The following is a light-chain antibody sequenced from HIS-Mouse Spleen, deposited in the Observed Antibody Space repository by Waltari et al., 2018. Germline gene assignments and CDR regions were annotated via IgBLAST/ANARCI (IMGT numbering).Light chain of an antibody. CDR3: QAWDSSTAV. Sequence: SYELTQPPSVSVSPGQTASITCSGDKSGEQHACWYQQKPGQSPVLVIYQDSKRPSGIPERFSGSNSGNTATLTISGTQAMDEADYYCQAWDSSTAVFGGGTKLTVL. V-gene: IGLV3-1*01. CDR2: QDS. CDR1: KSGEQH. J-gene: IGLJ2*01.